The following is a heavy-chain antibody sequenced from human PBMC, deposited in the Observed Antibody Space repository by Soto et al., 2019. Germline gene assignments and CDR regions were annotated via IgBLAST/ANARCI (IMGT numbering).Heavy chain of an antibody. J-gene: IGHJ4*02. CDR1: GFTVSSNY. D-gene: IGHD3-10*01. CDR3: ARAPSRTYYYGSGSYYYFDY. Sequence: GGSLRLSCAASGFTVSSNYMSWVRQAPGKGLEWVSVIYSGGSTYYADSVKGRFTISRDNSKNTLYLQMNSLRAEDTAVYYCARAPSRTYYYGSGSYYYFDYWGQGTLVTVSS. CDR2: IYSGGST. V-gene: IGHV3-53*01.